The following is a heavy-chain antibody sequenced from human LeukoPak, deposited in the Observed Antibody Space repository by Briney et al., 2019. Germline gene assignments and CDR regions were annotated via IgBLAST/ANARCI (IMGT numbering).Heavy chain of an antibody. D-gene: IGHD1-26*01. CDR1: GFTFSSYA. CDR3: AKDGSGSYDYLDY. V-gene: IGHV3-30*18. Sequence: GGSLRLSCAASGFTFSSYAMHWVRQAPGKGLEWVAVISYDGSNKYYADSVKGRFTISRDNSKNTLYLQMNSLRAEDTAVYYCAKDGSGSYDYLDYWGQGTLVTVSS. J-gene: IGHJ4*02. CDR2: ISYDGSNK.